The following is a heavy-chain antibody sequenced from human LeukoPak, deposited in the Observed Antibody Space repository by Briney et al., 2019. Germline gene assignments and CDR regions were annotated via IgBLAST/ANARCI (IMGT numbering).Heavy chain of an antibody. Sequence: PGGSLRLSWAASGYTFSIYSMNWVRQAPGRGVEWVSSISSSSGYIYYADSVKGRFTISRDNAKNSLYLQMNSLRAEDTAVYYCARDTDYDSRSIWGQGTMVTVSS. D-gene: IGHD5-12*01. V-gene: IGHV3-21*01. CDR1: GYTFSIYS. CDR3: ARDTDYDSRSI. CDR2: ISSSSGYI. J-gene: IGHJ3*02.